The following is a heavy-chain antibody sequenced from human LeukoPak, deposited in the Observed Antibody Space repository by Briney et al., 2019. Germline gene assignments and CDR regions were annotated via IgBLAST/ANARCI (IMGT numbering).Heavy chain of an antibody. CDR1: GGSISSGGYY. CDR3: ARDSGSGSLGNWFDP. D-gene: IGHD1-26*01. Sequence: SSETLSLTCTVSGGSISSGGYYWSWIRQHPGKGLEWIGYIYYSGSTYYNPSLKSRVTISVDTSKNQFSLKLSSVTAADTAVYYCARDSGSGSLGNWFDPWGQGTLVTVSS. V-gene: IGHV4-31*03. J-gene: IGHJ5*02. CDR2: IYYSGST.